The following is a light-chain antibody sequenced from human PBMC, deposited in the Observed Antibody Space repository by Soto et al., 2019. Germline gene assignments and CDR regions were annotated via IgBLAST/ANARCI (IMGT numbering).Light chain of an antibody. CDR1: QSISSW. Sequence: DIQLTQSPSSLTASVVDSVTITCLASQSISSWLAWYQQKPGKAPKLLIYDASSLESGVPSRFSGSGSGTEFTLTISSLQPDDFATYYCQQYNSYSEAFGQGTKVDIK. J-gene: IGKJ1*01. CDR3: QQYNSYSEA. V-gene: IGKV1-5*01. CDR2: DAS.